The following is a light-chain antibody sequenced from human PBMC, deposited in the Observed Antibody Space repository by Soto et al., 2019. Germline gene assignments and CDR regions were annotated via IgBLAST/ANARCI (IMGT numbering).Light chain of an antibody. Sequence: QSALTQPPSASRSPGQSVAISCTGTSSDIGAYKFVSWYQQHPGKAPKLIIYEVSIRPSGVPDRFSGSKSGNTASLTVSGLLAEDEADYYCSLYAGSNNVVFGGGTKLTVL. J-gene: IGLJ2*01. CDR2: EVS. V-gene: IGLV2-8*02. CDR3: SLYAGSNNVV. CDR1: SSDIGAYKF.